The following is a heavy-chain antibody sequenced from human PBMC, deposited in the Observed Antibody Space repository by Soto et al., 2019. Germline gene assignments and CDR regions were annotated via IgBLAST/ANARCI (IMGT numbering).Heavy chain of an antibody. CDR3: ARGINSGYSAYYFDY. CDR2: VNPNSGNT. J-gene: IGHJ4*02. Sequence: ASVKVSCKASGYTFTSYDINWVRQATGQGLEWMGWVNPNSGNTGYAQKFQGRVTMTRNTSIRTAYMELSSLRSEDTATYFCARGINSGYSAYYFDYWGQGTLVTVSS. D-gene: IGHD3-22*01. V-gene: IGHV1-8*01. CDR1: GYTFTSYD.